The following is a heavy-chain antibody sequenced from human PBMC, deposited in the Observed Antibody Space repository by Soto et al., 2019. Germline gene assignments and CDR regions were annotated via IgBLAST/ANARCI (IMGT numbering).Heavy chain of an antibody. CDR3: ARALLGEGAFDI. CDR2: MNPNSGNT. V-gene: IGHV1-8*01. CDR1: GYTFTSYD. J-gene: IGHJ3*02. Sequence: ASVKVSCKASGYTFTSYDINWVRQATGQGLEWMGWMNPNSGNTGYAQKFQGRVTMTRNTSISTAYMELSSLRSEGTAVYYCARALLGEGAFDIWGQGTMVTVSS. D-gene: IGHD4-17*01.